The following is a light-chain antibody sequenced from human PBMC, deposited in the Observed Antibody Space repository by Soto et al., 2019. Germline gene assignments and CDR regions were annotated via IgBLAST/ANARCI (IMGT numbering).Light chain of an antibody. Sequence: EIVMTQSPATLSASPGDRATITCRASQSIDSKLAWYQQKPGQGPRLLIYDASTIATGIPARFSGSGSGTEFTLTISSLQSEDFATYYCQHYSTWPLTFGQGTRLEIK. V-gene: IGKV3-15*01. J-gene: IGKJ1*01. CDR3: QHYSTWPLT. CDR1: QSIDSK. CDR2: DAS.